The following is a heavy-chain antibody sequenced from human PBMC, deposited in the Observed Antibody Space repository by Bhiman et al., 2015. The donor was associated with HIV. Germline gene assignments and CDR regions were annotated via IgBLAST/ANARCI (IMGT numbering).Heavy chain of an antibody. Sequence: EVQLVESGGGLVKPGGSLRLSCAASGFTFSSYWMHWVRQGPGKGLVWVSRINTDGSSTSYADSVKGRFTISRDNAKNTLFLQMKSLRAEDTAVYYCARDTWNIARAGTSFDNWGQGTLVTVSS. J-gene: IGHJ4*02. D-gene: IGHD6-13*01. CDR2: INTDGSST. CDR3: ARDTWNIARAGTSFDN. V-gene: IGHV3-74*01. CDR1: GFTFSSYW.